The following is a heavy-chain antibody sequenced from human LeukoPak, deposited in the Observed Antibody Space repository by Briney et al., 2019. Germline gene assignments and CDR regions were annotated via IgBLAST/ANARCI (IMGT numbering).Heavy chain of an antibody. D-gene: IGHD3-16*01. J-gene: IGHJ4*02. V-gene: IGHV1-2*02. Sequence: ASVKVSFKASGYTFTGYYMHWVRQAPGQGPEWMGWINPNSCDTNYAQKFQGRVTMTWDTSISTAYMGLSRLKSDDTATYYCARGTAYTEHSFFDYWGQGTLVTVSS. CDR2: INPNSCDT. CDR3: ARGTAYTEHSFFDY. CDR1: GYTFTGYY.